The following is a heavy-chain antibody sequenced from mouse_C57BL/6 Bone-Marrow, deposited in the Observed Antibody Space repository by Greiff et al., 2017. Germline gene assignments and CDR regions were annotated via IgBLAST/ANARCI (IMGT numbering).Heavy chain of an antibody. Sequence: QVQLQQSGAELVMPGASVKLSCKASGYTFTSYWMRWVKQRPGQGLEWLGEMDPSDSYTNYNQKFKGKSTLTVDTSSSTAYMQLSCLTSENSAVYYCSRKYLVWFAYWGRGTLVTVSA. CDR3: SRKYLVWFAY. J-gene: IGHJ3*01. V-gene: IGHV1-69*01. D-gene: IGHD5-1*01. CDR1: GYTFTSYW. CDR2: MDPSDSYT.